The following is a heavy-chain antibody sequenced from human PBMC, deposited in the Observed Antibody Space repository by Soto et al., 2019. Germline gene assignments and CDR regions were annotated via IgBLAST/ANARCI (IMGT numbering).Heavy chain of an antibody. CDR3: ARGNYYGDYER. J-gene: IGHJ4*02. CDR1: RFTFSSYA. D-gene: IGHD4-17*01. V-gene: IGHV3-30-3*01. Sequence: QVQLVESGGGVVQPGRSLRLSCAASRFTFSSYAMHWVRQAPGKGLEWVAVISYDGSNKYYADSVKGRFTISRDNSKNTLYLQMNSLRAEDTAVYYCARGNYYGDYERWGQGTLVTVSS. CDR2: ISYDGSNK.